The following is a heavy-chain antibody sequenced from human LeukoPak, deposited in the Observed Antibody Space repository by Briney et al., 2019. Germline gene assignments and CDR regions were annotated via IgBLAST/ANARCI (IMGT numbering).Heavy chain of an antibody. CDR2: ISYDGSNK. V-gene: IGHV3-30-3*01. CDR3: ARVSEARAWEYYFDY. D-gene: IGHD1-26*01. J-gene: IGHJ4*02. Sequence: GRSLRLSCAASGFTFSSYAMHWVRQAPGKGLEWVAVISYDGSNKYYADSVKGRFTISRDNSKNTLYLQMNSLRAEDTVVYYCARVSEARAWEYYFDYWGQGTLVTVSS. CDR1: GFTFSSYA.